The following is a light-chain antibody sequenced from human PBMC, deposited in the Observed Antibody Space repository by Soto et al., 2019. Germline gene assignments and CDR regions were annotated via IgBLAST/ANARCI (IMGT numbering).Light chain of an antibody. CDR1: TSNIGNNA. V-gene: IGLV1-36*01. J-gene: IGLJ2*01. CDR2: FDD. Sequence: QSVLTQPPSVSGAPRQRVSISCSGATSNIGNNAVNWYQQLPGKAPKLLIYFDDLMPSGVSDRFSGSKSGTSASLAISGLQSEDEADYCCAAWDDSLNVVLFGGGTKVTVL. CDR3: AAWDDSLNVVL.